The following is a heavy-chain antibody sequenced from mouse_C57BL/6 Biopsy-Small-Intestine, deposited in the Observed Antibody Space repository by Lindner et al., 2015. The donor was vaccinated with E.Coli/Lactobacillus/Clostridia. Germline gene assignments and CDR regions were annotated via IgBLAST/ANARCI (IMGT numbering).Heavy chain of an antibody. CDR3: ASYSNYWFAY. J-gene: IGHJ3*01. CDR2: IDPYDGAT. Sequence: VQLQESGPELVKPGASVKMSCKASGYSFTGYNMHWAKQSHGKSLEWIGYIDPYDGATSYNQKFKGKATLTVDKSSSTAYMQLNSLTSEDSAVYYCASYSNYWFAYWGQGTLVTVSA. D-gene: IGHD2-5*01. CDR1: GYSFTGYN. V-gene: IGHV1S135*01.